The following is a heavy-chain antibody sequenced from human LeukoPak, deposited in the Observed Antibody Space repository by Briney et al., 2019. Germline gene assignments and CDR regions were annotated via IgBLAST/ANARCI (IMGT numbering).Heavy chain of an antibody. Sequence: SQTLSLTCVVSGGSISSGGYSWSWIRQPPGKGLEWIGYIYRSGSTYYNPSLKSRVTISVDRSKNQFSLKLSSVTAADTAVYYCARVVAAAGYNWFDPWGQGTLVTVSS. D-gene: IGHD6-13*01. J-gene: IGHJ5*02. CDR2: IYRSGST. CDR3: ARVVAAAGYNWFDP. CDR1: GGSISSGGYS. V-gene: IGHV4-30-2*01.